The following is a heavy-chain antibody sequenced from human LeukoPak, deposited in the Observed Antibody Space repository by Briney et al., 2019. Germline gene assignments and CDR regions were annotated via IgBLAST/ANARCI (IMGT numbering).Heavy chain of an antibody. Sequence: SETLSLTCTVSGGSISSYYWSWIRQPAGKGLEWIGYIYYSGSTNYNPSLKSRVTISVDTSKNQFSLKLSSVTAADTAVYYCARATTVTTRFDPWGQGTLVTVSS. CDR2: IYYSGST. CDR1: GGSISSYY. V-gene: IGHV4-59*01. J-gene: IGHJ5*02. CDR3: ARATTVTTRFDP. D-gene: IGHD4-17*01.